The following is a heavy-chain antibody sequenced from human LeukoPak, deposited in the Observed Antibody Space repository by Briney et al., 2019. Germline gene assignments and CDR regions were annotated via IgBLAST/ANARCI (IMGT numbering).Heavy chain of an antibody. J-gene: IGHJ4*02. V-gene: IGHV3-7*01. D-gene: IGHD3-16*02. CDR2: IKQGGSEK. CDR3: ARADYDYVWGSYRQYYFDY. CDR1: GFTFSSYW. Sequence: GGSLRLSCAASGFTFSSYWMSWVRQAPGKGLEWEDNIKQGGSEKYYVDSVKGRFTISRDNATNSLYLQMNSLRAEDTAVYYCARADYDYVWGSYRQYYFDYWGQGTLVTVSS.